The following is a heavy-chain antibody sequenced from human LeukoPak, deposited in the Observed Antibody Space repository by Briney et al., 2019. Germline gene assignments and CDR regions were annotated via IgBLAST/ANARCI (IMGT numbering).Heavy chain of an antibody. CDR1: GGSISSGGYS. J-gene: IGHJ6*02. V-gene: IGHV4-30-2*01. Sequence: SQTLSLTCAVSGGSISSGGYSWSWIRQPPGKGLEWIGYIYHSGSTYYNPSLKSRVTISVDRSKNQFSLKLSSVTAADTAVYYCARGVTIFGVVIIPHYYYYGMDVWGQGTTVTVSS. CDR3: ARGVTIFGVVIIPHYYYYGMDV. CDR2: IYHSGST. D-gene: IGHD3-3*01.